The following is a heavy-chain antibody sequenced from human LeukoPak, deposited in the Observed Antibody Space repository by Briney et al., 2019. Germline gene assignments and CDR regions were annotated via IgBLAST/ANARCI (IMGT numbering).Heavy chain of an antibody. J-gene: IGHJ4*02. V-gene: IGHV4-30-2*01. D-gene: IGHD3-22*01. Sequence: PSQTLSLTCTVSGGSISSGGYYWSWIRQPPGKGLEWIGYIYHSGSTYYDPSLKSRVTISVDRSKNQFSLKLSSVTAADTAVYYCARAENYYDSSGYLDYWGQGTLVTVSS. CDR3: ARAENYYDSSGYLDY. CDR2: IYHSGST. CDR1: GGSISSGGYY.